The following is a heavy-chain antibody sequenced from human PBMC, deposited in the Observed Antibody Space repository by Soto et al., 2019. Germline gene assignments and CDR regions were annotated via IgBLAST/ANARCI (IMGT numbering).Heavy chain of an antibody. CDR3: ARELGGRPDY. CDR2: INAGNGNT. V-gene: IGHV1-3*01. Sequence: QVQLVQSGAEVKKPGASVKVSCKASGYTFTSYAMHWVRQAPGQRLEWMGWINAGNGNTKYSQKFQGRVTITRDTAVSTAYMELSSMRSEDTAVYYCARELGGRPDYWGQGTLVTVSS. D-gene: IGHD6-25*01. J-gene: IGHJ4*02. CDR1: GYTFTSYA.